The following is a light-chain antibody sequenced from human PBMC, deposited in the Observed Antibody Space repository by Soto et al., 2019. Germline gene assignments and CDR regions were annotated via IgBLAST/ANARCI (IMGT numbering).Light chain of an antibody. Sequence: QPVLTQPPSTSGTPGQRVTISCSGSSSNVGNNAVPWYQQFPGTAPRLLIYTDYQRPSGVPGRFSGSKSGTSASLAISGLQSEDEADYYCGAWDGSRGGLVFGGGTKLTVL. V-gene: IGLV1-44*01. CDR2: TDY. CDR3: GAWDGSRGGLV. CDR1: SSNVGNNA. J-gene: IGLJ2*01.